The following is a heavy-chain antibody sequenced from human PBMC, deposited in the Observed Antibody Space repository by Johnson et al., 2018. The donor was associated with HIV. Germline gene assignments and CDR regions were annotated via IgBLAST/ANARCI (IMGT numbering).Heavy chain of an antibody. CDR3: ARELRGPDAFDI. Sequence: QVQLVESGGGVVQPGRSLRLSCAASGFTFSSYGMHWVRQAPGKGLEWVAVISFDGTKKNQADSVKGRFIISRDNSKNTLYLQMNSLRAEDTAVYYCARELRGPDAFDIWGQGTMVTVSS. J-gene: IGHJ3*02. CDR2: ISFDGTKK. CDR1: GFTFSSYG. V-gene: IGHV3-30*03.